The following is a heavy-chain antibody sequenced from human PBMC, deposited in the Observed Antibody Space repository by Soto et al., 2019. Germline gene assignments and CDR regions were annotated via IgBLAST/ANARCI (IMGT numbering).Heavy chain of an antibody. V-gene: IGHV3-7*03. CDR1: GVTLSSYW. CDR2: IKQDGSEK. D-gene: IGHD6-19*01. J-gene: IGHJ3*02. CDR3: ASIAVAGTSNAFDI. Sequence: GGSLRLSCSASGVTLSSYWMSWVRQAPGKGLEWVANIKQDGSEKYYVDSVKGRFTISRDNAKNSLYLQMNSLRAEDTAVYYCASIAVAGTSNAFDIWGQGTMVTVS.